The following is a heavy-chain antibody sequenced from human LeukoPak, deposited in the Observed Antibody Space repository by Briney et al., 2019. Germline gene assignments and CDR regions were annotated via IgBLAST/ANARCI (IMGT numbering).Heavy chain of an antibody. CDR3: AKGLKTTVGPYMGYHYYMDV. Sequence: GSLRLSCAASGFTFSKLALSWVRQAPGKGLEWVSTINDRGTGTYYADSVKGRFTISRDNSKNTLSLQMNSLRAEDTAVYYCAKGLKTTVGPYMGYHYYMDVWGKGTTVTVSS. CDR1: GFTFSKLA. V-gene: IGHV3-23*01. D-gene: IGHD1-1*01. CDR2: INDRGTGT. J-gene: IGHJ6*03.